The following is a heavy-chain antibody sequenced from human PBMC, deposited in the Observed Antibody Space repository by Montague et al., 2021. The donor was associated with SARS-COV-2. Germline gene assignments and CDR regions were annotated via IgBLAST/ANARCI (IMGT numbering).Heavy chain of an antibody. D-gene: IGHD6-6*01. V-gene: IGHV4-59*07. J-gene: IGHJ4*02. CDR2: IYYSGST. CDR3: ARGREYSSSAGFDY. CDR1: GRSISSYY. Sequence: SDSLSLTHTLSGRSISSYYWSWIRQPPGKGLEWIGYIYYSGSTNYNPSLKSRVTISVDTSKNQFSLKLSSVTAAHTAVYYCARGREYSSSAGFDYWGQGTLVTVSS.